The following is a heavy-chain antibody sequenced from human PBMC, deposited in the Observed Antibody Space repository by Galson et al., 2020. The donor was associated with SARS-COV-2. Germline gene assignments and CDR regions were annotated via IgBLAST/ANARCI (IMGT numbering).Heavy chain of an antibody. Sequence: GGYLKIHCEASGFPFSNYGKHLVRQAPGKGLGSGAVIWYDGSNKYYADSVKGRFTISRDNSKNTPYLQMNSLRPEDTAVYYCARDRDIEDYCVSSRRPAHGVDLWGQWSSVVVSS. J-gene: IGHJ6*01. CDR1: GFPFSNYG. CDR3: ARDRDIEDYCVSSRRPAHGVDL. V-gene: IGHV3-33*01. CDR2: IWYDGSNK. D-gene: IGHD3-22*01.